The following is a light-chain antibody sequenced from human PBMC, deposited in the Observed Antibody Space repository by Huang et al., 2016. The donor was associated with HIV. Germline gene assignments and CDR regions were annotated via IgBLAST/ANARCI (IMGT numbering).Light chain of an antibody. CDR2: GAS. CDR3: QQYHNWPYT. J-gene: IGKJ2*01. Sequence: EIITTQSPATLSLSPGEGASLSCRANQSVATNLAWYLHRPGQSPRILIFGASTRASGLPGRFSGSGSGTQFTLTVSGLQSEDFAVYYCQQYHNWPYTFGQGTKLEI. CDR1: QSVATN. V-gene: IGKV3-15*01.